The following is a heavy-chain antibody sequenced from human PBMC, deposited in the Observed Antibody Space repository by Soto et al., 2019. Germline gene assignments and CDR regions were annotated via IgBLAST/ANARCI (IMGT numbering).Heavy chain of an antibody. CDR3: AAGEWVDY. J-gene: IGHJ4*02. CDR2: ISSSSGYI. D-gene: IGHD2-8*01. CDR1: GFTFSYYS. Sequence: PGGSLRLSCAASGFTFSYYSMNWVRQAPGKGLEWVSSISSSSGYIYYADSVKGRFTISRDNAKNSLYLQMYSLRAEDTAVYYCAAGEWVDYWGQGTLFTVSS. V-gene: IGHV3-21*01.